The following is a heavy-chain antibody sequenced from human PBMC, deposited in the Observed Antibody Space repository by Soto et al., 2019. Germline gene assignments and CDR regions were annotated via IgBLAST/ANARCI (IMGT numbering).Heavy chain of an antibody. V-gene: IGHV3-33*01. J-gene: IGHJ4*02. CDR3: ARDPRFDGGNLDY. Sequence: QVQLVESGGGVVQPGRSLRLSCAASGFTFSSYGMHWVRQAPGKGLEWVAVIWYDGSNKYYADSVKGRFTISRDNSKNTLYLQMNSLRAQDTAVYYCARDPRFDGGNLDYWGQGTLVTVSS. CDR2: IWYDGSNK. D-gene: IGHD2-15*01. CDR1: GFTFSSYG.